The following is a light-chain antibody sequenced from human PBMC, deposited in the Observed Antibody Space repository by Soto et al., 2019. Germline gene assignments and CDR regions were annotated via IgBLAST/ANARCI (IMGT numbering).Light chain of an antibody. Sequence: IQLTQSPSSLSASVGDRVTITCRASQGISSYLAWYQQKPGKAPKLLIYAASTLQSGVPSRFSGSGSGTDFTLTISSLQREDFATYYCQQLNSYPWTFGQGTKVEIK. V-gene: IGKV1-9*01. J-gene: IGKJ1*01. CDR3: QQLNSYPWT. CDR2: AAS. CDR1: QGISSY.